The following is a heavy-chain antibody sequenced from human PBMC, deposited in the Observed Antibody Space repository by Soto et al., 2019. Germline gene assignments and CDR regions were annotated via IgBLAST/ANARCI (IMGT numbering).Heavy chain of an antibody. D-gene: IGHD2-15*01. Sequence: SETLSLTCTVSGDSISSSRYYWGWIRQPPGKGLEWIGNIYYSGSSYSNPSLKSRITISVDTSKNQFSLKLSSVTAADTAVYYCAGQAGGGRFNYGRDVWGQGTTVTVSS. J-gene: IGHJ6*02. CDR1: GDSISSSRYY. CDR3: AGQAGGGRFNYGRDV. V-gene: IGHV4-39*01. CDR2: IYYSGSS.